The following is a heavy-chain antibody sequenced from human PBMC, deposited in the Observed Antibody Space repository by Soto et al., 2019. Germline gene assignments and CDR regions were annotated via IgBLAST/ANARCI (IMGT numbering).Heavy chain of an antibody. V-gene: IGHV3-48*02. D-gene: IGHD3-16*01. CDR2: IVGSGGTI. CDR3: ARVRGPYGYGMDV. CDR1: GFTFSNYN. Sequence: EVQLVESGGGLVQPGGSLRLSCAASGFTFSNYNMNWVRQAPGKGLEWVSNIVGSGGTIYYADSGRGRFTISRDNAKISLYLQMNSPRDDDTAVYYCARVRGPYGYGMDVWGQGTTVTVSS. J-gene: IGHJ6*02.